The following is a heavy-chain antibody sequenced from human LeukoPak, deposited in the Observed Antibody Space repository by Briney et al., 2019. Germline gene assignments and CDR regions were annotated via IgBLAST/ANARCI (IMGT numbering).Heavy chain of an antibody. V-gene: IGHV4-59*08. Sequence: SETLSLTCTVSGGSISSYYWSWIRQPPGKGLEWIGYIYYSGSTNYNPSLKSRVTISIDTSKNQFSLKLSSVTAADTAVYYCARSDSPGIAAAGFDYWGQGTPVTVSS. CDR2: IYYSGST. J-gene: IGHJ4*02. D-gene: IGHD6-13*01. CDR1: GGSISSYY. CDR3: ARSDSPGIAAAGFDY.